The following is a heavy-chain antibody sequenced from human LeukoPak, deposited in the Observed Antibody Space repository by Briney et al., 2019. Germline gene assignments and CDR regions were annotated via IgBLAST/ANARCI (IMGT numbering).Heavy chain of an antibody. J-gene: IGHJ6*02. D-gene: IGHD6-25*01. CDR1: GYTFTGYY. CDR3: ARGFSDILYYYYGMDV. V-gene: IGHV1-2*02. CDR2: INPNSGGT. Sequence: ASVKVSCKASGYTFTGYYVHWVRQAPGQGLEWMGWINPNSGGTNYAQKFQGRVTLTRDTSISTAYMELSWLRSDVTAVYYCARGFSDILYYYYGMDVWGQGTTVTVSS.